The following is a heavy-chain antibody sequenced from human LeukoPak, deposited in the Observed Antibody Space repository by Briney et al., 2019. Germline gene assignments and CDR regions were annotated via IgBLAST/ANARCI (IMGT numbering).Heavy chain of an antibody. CDR2: ITDSGAYT. CDR3: ARYSEKSFDC. V-gene: IGHV3-23*01. Sequence: GGSLRLSCVGSGFSFSSLAMSWVRQAPGKGLERVSTITDSGAYTVYADSVKGRFTISRDNSKNTLYLQMNSLRDEDTATYYCARYSEKSFDCWGQGALVTVSS. J-gene: IGHJ4*02. CDR1: GFSFSSLA. D-gene: IGHD1-1*01.